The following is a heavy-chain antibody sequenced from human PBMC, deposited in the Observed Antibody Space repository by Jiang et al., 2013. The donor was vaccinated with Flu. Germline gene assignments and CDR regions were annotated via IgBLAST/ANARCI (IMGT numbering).Heavy chain of an antibody. CDR1: GYTFSSYY. Sequence: GAEVKKPGASVKVSCEASGYTFSSYYIHWVRQAPGQGLEWMGIINPTGGTTTYAQKFQGRVTMTRHTSMSTVYMELSSLRSEDTAVYYCARALRPKNYYDISGFLDSYGMDVWGQGTTVTVSS. D-gene: IGHD3-22*01. V-gene: IGHV1-46*01. CDR2: INPTGGTT. CDR3: ARALRPKNYYDISGFLDSYGMDV. J-gene: IGHJ6*02.